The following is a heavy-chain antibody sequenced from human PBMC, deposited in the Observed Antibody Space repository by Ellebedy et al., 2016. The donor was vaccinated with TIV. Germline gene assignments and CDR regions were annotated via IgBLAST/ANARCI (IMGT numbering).Heavy chain of an antibody. CDR2: ISSRSSYI. J-gene: IGHJ3*02. V-gene: IGHV3-21*01. CDR3: ARDRSYDILTGDYPPWAFDI. CDR1: GFTLSSYS. Sequence: PGGSLRLSCAASGFTLSSYSMNWVRQAPGKGLEWVSSISSRSSYIYDADSVKGRFTVSRDNAKNSLYLQMNSLRAEDTAVYYCARDRSYDILTGDYPPWAFDIWGQGTMVTVSS. D-gene: IGHD3-9*01.